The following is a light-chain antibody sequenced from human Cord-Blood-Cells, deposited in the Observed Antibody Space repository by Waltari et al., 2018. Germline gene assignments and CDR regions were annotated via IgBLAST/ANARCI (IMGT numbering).Light chain of an antibody. CDR2: AAS. CDR3: QQYYSTRT. J-gene: IGKJ1*01. Sequence: DIQMTQSPSSLSASVGDRVTLTCRASQGISNSLAWYQQKPGKAPKLLLYAASRLESGVPSRFSGSGSGTDYTLTISSLQPEDFATYYCQQYYSTRTFGQGTKVEIK. CDR1: QGISNS. V-gene: IGKV1-NL1*01.